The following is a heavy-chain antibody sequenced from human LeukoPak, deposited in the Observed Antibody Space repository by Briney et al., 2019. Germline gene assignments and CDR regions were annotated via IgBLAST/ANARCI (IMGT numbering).Heavy chain of an antibody. V-gene: IGHV1-3*02. CDR1: GYIFTNYG. J-gene: IGHJ4*02. Sequence: GASVKVSCKASGYIFTNYGMHWVRQAPGQRLEWMGWSNAGNGNTKYSQEFQGRVTFTRDTSANTAYMELSSLRSEDMAVYYCARGADSGWFGDYWGQGTLVTVSS. D-gene: IGHD6-19*01. CDR3: ARGADSGWFGDY. CDR2: SNAGNGNT.